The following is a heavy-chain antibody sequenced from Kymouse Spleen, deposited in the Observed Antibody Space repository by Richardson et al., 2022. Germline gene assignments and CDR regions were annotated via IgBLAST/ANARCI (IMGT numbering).Heavy chain of an antibody. D-gene: IGHD1-26*01. CDR3: ARGLGYSGSYYYYYGMDV. CDR2: INHSGST. V-gene: IGHV4-34*01. J-gene: IGHJ6*02. CDR1: GGSFSGYY. Sequence: QVQLQQWGAGLLKPSETLSLTCAVYGGSFSGYYWSWIRQPPGKGLEWIGEINHSGSTNYNPSLKSRVTISVDTSKNQFSLKLSSVTAADTAVYYCARGLGYSGSYYYYYGMDVWGQGTTVTVSS.